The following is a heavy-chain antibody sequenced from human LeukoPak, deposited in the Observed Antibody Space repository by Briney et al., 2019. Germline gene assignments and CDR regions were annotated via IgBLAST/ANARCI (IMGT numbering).Heavy chain of an antibody. CDR3: ATGCSSTSCYAVRATVSWFDL. CDR2: FYPEDGET. CDR1: GYTLTELS. D-gene: IGHD2-2*01. Sequence: ASVTVSCKVSGYTLTELSMHWVRQAPGKGVEWMGGFYPEDGETIYAQTLQGRVTITEDTSTDTAYMELSSLRSEDTAVYYCATGCSSTSCYAVRATVSWFDLWGQGTLVTVSS. V-gene: IGHV1-24*01. J-gene: IGHJ5*02.